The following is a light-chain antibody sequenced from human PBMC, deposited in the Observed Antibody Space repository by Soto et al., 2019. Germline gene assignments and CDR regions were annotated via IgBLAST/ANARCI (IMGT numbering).Light chain of an antibody. CDR3: SVWDDSLNGRV. CDR2: RDN. J-gene: IGLJ3*02. V-gene: IGLV1-44*01. Sequence: QSVLTQPPSASGTSGQRVTISCSGSSSNIGKNTVNWYQQFPGTAPKLLIYRDNQWPSGVPDRFSGSRSGTSASLAIRGLQAEDEADYFCSVWDDSLNGRVFGGGTKLTVL. CDR1: SSNIGKNT.